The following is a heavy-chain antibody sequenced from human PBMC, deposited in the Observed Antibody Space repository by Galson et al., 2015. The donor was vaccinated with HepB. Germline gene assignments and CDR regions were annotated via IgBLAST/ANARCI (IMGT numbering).Heavy chain of an antibody. CDR3: VTVEGFGDGVPLGA. CDR2: VDPEDGET. CDR1: GYRFTDYY. J-gene: IGHJ5*02. Sequence: VKVSCKVSGYRFTDYYMHWVQQAPGKGLEWMGLVDPEDGETKSAERFKDRVTLTAGTSTDTAYMELSSLRSEDTAVYYCVTVEGFGDGVPLGAWGQGTQVTVSS. D-gene: IGHD2-21*01. V-gene: IGHV1-69-2*01.